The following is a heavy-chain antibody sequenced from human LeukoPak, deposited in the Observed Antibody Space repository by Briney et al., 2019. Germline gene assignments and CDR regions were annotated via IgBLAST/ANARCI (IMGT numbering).Heavy chain of an antibody. Sequence: MASEILSLTCAVSGYSISSSNWWGWIRQPPGKGLEWIGYIYYSGSIYYNPSLKSRVTISVDTSKNQFSLKLSSVTAVDTAVYYCARTRSYGGNEFDYWGQGTLATVSS. J-gene: IGHJ4*02. CDR3: ARTRSYGGNEFDY. CDR2: IYYSGSI. V-gene: IGHV4-28*05. D-gene: IGHD4-23*01. CDR1: GYSISSSNW.